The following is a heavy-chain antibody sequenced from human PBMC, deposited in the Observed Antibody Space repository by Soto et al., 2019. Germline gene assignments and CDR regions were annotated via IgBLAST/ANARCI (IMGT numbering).Heavy chain of an antibody. CDR3: ARIDPLTMIVDY. Sequence: SETLSLTCAVSGGSISSGGYSWSWIRQPPGKGLEWIGYIYHSGSTYYNPSLKSRVTTSVDRSKNQFSLKLSSVTAADTAVYYCARIDPLTMIVDYWGQGTLVTVSS. V-gene: IGHV4-30-2*01. J-gene: IGHJ4*02. CDR1: GGSISSGGYS. D-gene: IGHD3-22*01. CDR2: IYHSGST.